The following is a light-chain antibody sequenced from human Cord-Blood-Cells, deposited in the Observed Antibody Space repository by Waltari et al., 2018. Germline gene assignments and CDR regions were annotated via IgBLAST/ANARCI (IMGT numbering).Light chain of an antibody. CDR1: QSISSY. CDR3: QQSYSTPRP. V-gene: IGKV1-39*01. J-gene: IGKJ4*01. Sequence: DIQMTQSPSSLSASVGDRVTITCRASQSISSYLNWYQQKPGKAPKLLIYAASSLQSVVPSRFSGSGSGTDFTLTISSLQPEDFATYYCQQSYSTPRPFGGGTKVEIK. CDR2: AAS.